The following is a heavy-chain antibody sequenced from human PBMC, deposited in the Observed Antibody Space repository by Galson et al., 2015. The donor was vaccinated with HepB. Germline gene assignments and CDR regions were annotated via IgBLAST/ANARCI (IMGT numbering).Heavy chain of an antibody. Sequence: SLRLSCAASGFTFSSYAMHWVRQAPGKGLEWVAVISYDGSNKYYADSVKGRFTISRDNSKNTLYLQMNSLRAEDTAVYYCARARSSGLGYSSGWSAEYFQHWGQGTLVTVSS. J-gene: IGHJ1*01. CDR3: ARARSSGLGYSSGWSAEYFQH. CDR1: GFTFSSYA. CDR2: ISYDGSNK. D-gene: IGHD6-19*01. V-gene: IGHV3-30*04.